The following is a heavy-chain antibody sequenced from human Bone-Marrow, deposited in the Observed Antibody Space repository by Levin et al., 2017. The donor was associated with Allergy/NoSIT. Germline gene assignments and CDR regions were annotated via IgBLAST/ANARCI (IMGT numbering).Heavy chain of an antibody. CDR1: GFSFDNYA. D-gene: IGHD5/OR15-5a*01. CDR2: ISWNSATI. CDR3: AKALRWGSDYYYVMDV. Sequence: PGGSLRLSCAASGFSFDNYALYWVRQAPGKGLEWVSGISWNSATIGYADSVKGRFTISRDNAKNSLYLQMNSLTAEDTAMYYCAKALRWGSDYYYVMDVWGQGTTVTVSS. J-gene: IGHJ6*02. V-gene: IGHV3-9*01.